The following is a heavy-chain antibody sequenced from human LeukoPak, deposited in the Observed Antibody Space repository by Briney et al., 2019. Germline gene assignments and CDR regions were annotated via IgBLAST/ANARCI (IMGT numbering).Heavy chain of an antibody. V-gene: IGHV1-69*01. J-gene: IGHJ4*02. Sequence: VASVKVSCKASGGTFSSYAISWVRQAPGQGLEWMGGIIPILGTANYAQKFQGRVTITADESTSTAYMELSSLRSEDTAVYYCARLTGDGDGYNYEFDYWGQGTLVTVSS. CDR2: IIPILGTA. D-gene: IGHD5-24*01. CDR3: ARLTGDGDGYNYEFDY. CDR1: GGTFSSYA.